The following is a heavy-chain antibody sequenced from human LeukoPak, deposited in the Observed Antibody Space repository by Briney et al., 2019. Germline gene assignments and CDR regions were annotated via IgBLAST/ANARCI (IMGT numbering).Heavy chain of an antibody. CDR1: GFIFSNYA. Sequence: GGSLRLSCAASGFIFSNYAMSWVRQAPGKGLEWVSAISHSGGSTYYADSVRGRFTTSRDNSKNTLFLQMNSLRAEDTAVYYCAKKYSSGWYGGNYYGMDVWGQGTTVTVSS. V-gene: IGHV3-23*01. J-gene: IGHJ6*02. D-gene: IGHD6-19*01. CDR2: ISHSGGST. CDR3: AKKYSSGWYGGNYYGMDV.